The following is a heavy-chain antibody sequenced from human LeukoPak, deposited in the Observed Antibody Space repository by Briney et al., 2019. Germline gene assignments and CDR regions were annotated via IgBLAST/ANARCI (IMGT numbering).Heavy chain of an antibody. CDR1: GFTFNNYA. V-gene: IGHV3-23*01. Sequence: GGSLRLSCGASGFTFNNYAMSWVRQAPGKGLEWVSGITGSRDTTFHVDSVKGRFTISIDSSTDTLFLHMNSLRVDDTAVYYCATGDLWSPRPTFDYWGQGSLVTVSS. CDR2: ITGSRDTT. J-gene: IGHJ4*02. CDR3: ATGDLWSPRPTFDY. D-gene: IGHD3-10*01.